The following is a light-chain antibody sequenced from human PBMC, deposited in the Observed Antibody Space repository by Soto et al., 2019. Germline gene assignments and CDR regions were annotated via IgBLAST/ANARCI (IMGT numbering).Light chain of an antibody. CDR1: QSISSW. Sequence: DMQMTQSPSTLSSSVGYRVTITCRASQSISSWLAWYQQKPGKAPKLLIYDASSLESGVPSRFSGSGSGTEFTLTISSLQPDDFATYYCQQYNSYSMYTFGQGTKVDIK. J-gene: IGKJ2*01. CDR3: QQYNSYSMYT. CDR2: DAS. V-gene: IGKV1-5*01.